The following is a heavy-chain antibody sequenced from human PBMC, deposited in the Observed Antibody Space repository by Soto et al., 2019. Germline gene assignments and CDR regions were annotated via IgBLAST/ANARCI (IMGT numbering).Heavy chain of an antibody. D-gene: IGHD2-21*02. Sequence: GGSLRLSCAASGFTFSSYAMSWVRQAPGKGLEWVSAISGSGGSTYYADSVKGRFTISRDNSKNTLYLQMNSLRAEDTAVYYCAKDQEKCGGDCYSHYYGMDVWGQGTTVTVSS. CDR3: AKDQEKCGGDCYSHYYGMDV. J-gene: IGHJ6*02. V-gene: IGHV3-23*01. CDR2: ISGSGGST. CDR1: GFTFSSYA.